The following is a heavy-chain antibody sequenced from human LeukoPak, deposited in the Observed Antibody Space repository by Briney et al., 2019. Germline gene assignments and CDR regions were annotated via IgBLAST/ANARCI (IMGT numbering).Heavy chain of an antibody. V-gene: IGHV4-59*01. CDR1: VCSISSYY. J-gene: IGHJ4*02. CDR3: ARAGRFGELLDFDY. CDR2: IYYSGST. D-gene: IGHD3-10*01. Sequence: SESLSLTCTVSVCSISSYYWSWIRQPPGKGLEWVGYIYYSGSTNYNPSLKSRVTISVDTSKNQFSLKLSSVTAADTAVYYCARAGRFGELLDFDYWGQGTLVTVSS.